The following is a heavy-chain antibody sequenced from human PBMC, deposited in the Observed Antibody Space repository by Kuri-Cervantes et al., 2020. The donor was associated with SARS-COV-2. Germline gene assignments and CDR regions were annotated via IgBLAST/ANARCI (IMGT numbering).Heavy chain of an antibody. CDR1: GFTFSNYS. Sequence: RGSLRLSCAASGFTFSNYSMNWVRQAPGKGLEWVSSISDSSGYIYYADLVKGRFTISRDNAKNSLYLQMNSLRAEDTAVYYCATTNDSILLGFDAFDIWGQGTMVTVSS. J-gene: IGHJ3*02. CDR3: ATTNDSILLGFDAFDI. V-gene: IGHV3-21*04. CDR2: ISDSSGYI. D-gene: IGHD3-22*01.